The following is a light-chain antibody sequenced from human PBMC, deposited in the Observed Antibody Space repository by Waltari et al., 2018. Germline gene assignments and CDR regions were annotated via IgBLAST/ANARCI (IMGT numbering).Light chain of an antibody. J-gene: IGKJ2*01. Sequence: IQMTQSPSSLSAPIVDRVPLTCRASKDIRKNLSWFQERPGKAPKLLIYDASNLEAGVPSRFSGTGSGTDFSLTISSLQPEDSATYYCQHYNNLPYTFSRGTKLQIK. CDR2: DAS. CDR3: QHYNNLPYT. CDR1: KDIRKN. V-gene: IGKV1-33*01.